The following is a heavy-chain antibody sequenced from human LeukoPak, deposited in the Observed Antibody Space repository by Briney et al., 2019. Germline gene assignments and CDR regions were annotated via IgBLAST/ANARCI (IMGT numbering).Heavy chain of an antibody. CDR1: GGSFSGYY. CDR3: ARADGYCSGASCYHSFDY. D-gene: IGHD2-2*03. V-gene: IGHV4-34*01. CDR2: INHSGST. J-gene: IGHJ4*02. Sequence: SETLSLTCAVYGGSFSGYYWSWIRQPPGEGLEWIGEINHSGSTNYNPSLKSRVTISVDTSKNQFSLKLSSVTAADTAMYYCARADGYCSGASCYHSFDYWGQGTLVTVSS.